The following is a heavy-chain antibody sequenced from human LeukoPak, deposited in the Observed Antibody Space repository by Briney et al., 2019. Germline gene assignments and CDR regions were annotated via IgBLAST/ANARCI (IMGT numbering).Heavy chain of an antibody. J-gene: IGHJ4*02. Sequence: PSQTLSLTCTVSGGSIGSGGSYWTWIRQHPGKGLEWIGYIYYSGSTYYNPSLKSRVTISVDTSKNQFPLKLSSVTAADTAVYYCARQLNYYDSSGYYPYYFDYWGQGTLVTVSS. CDR1: GGSIGSGGSY. CDR2: IYYSGST. V-gene: IGHV4-31*03. CDR3: ARQLNYYDSSGYYPYYFDY. D-gene: IGHD3-22*01.